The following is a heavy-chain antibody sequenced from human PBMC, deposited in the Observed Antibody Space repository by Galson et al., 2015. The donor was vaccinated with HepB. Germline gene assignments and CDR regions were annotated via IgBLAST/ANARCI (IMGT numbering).Heavy chain of an antibody. D-gene: IGHD3-22*01. CDR2: ISTTSDTI. CDR1: GFTFSSYT. Sequence: SLRLSCAASGFTFSSYTMNWVRQAPGTGLESVSYISTTSDTIYYADSVKGRLTISRDNSTNTLYLQMNSLRAEDTAVYYCVRDRPTEYYYDSYGYAYYFDYRGQGTLVTGSS. CDR3: VRDRPTEYYYDSYGYAYYFDY. V-gene: IGHV3-48*01. J-gene: IGHJ4*02.